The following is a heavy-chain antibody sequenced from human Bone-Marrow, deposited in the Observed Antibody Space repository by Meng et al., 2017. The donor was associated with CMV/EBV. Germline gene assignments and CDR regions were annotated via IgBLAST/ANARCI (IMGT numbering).Heavy chain of an antibody. J-gene: IGHJ3*02. CDR1: GFTVSSNY. D-gene: IGHD1-1*01. CDR3: ARASNEFTSDAFDI. Sequence: GESLKISCAASGFTVSSNYMSWVRQAPGKGLEWVSVIYSGGSTYYADSVKGRFTISRDNAKNALYLEMNSLRAEDTAVYYCARASNEFTSDAFDIWGQGTMVTVSS. CDR2: IYSGGST. V-gene: IGHV3-53*01.